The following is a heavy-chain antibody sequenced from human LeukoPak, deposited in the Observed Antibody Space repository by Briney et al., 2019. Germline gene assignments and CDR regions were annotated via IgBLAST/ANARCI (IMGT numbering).Heavy chain of an antibody. Sequence: SVKVSCKASGGTFSSYAISWVRQAPGQGLEWMGGIIPIFGTANYAQKFQGRVTITADKSTSTAYMKLSSLRSEDTAVYYCARLQEDTAMAYDYWGQGTLVTVSS. CDR1: GGTFSSYA. CDR2: IIPIFGTA. CDR3: ARLQEDTAMAYDY. V-gene: IGHV1-69*06. D-gene: IGHD5-18*01. J-gene: IGHJ4*02.